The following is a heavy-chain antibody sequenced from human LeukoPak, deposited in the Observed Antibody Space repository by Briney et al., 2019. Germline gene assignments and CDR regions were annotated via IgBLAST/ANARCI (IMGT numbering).Heavy chain of an antibody. CDR3: AKDKAPGSWHTPSDF. Sequence: PGGSLRLSCAASGFTFRTYAMSWVRQAPGKGLEWVSGISDSGVGTYYAESVKGRFTISRDNSKNTVFLQMNSLRADDTAKYYCAKDKAPGSWHTPSDFWGQGTLVIVSS. V-gene: IGHV3-23*01. D-gene: IGHD6-13*01. CDR1: GFTFRTYA. CDR2: ISDSGVGT. J-gene: IGHJ4*02.